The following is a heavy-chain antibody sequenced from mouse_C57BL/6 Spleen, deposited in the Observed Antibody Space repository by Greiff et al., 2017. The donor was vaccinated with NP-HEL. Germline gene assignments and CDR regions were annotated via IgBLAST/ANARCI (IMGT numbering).Heavy chain of an antibody. CDR1: YTFTDYYM. D-gene: IGHD2-3*01. J-gene: IGHJ1*03. Sequence: VQLQQSGPELVKPGASVKMSCKASGYTFTDYYMHWVKQKPGKGLEWIGEIYPGSGNTYYNEKFKGKATLTADTSSSTAYMQLSSLTSEDSAVYFCAREEPYDGYFDVWGTGTTVTVSS. V-gene: IGHV1-83*01. CDR2: YPGSGNTY. CDR3: REEPYDGYFDV.